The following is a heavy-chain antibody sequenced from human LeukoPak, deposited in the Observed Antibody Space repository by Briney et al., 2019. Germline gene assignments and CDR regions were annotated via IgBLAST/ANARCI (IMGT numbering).Heavy chain of an antibody. CDR2: ISGSGTYI. CDR3: ARDPGRSGGSCYSDY. V-gene: IGHV3-21*01. D-gene: IGHD2-15*01. CDR1: GFTFGSFS. Sequence: PGGSLRLSCAASGFTFGSFSMTWVRQAPGKGVEWVSTISGSGTYIYYADSVKGRFTISRDNAKNSLYLQMNSLRAEDTAVYYCARDPGRSGGSCYSDYWGQGTLVTVSS. J-gene: IGHJ4*02.